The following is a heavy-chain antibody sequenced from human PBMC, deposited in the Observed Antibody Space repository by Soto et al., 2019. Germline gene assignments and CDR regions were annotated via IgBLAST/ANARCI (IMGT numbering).Heavy chain of an antibody. CDR2: INPNSGGT. CDR3: ARDRFTIVGVVRGYYYYGMDV. Sequence: ASVKVSGKASGYTFTGYYIHWVRQAPGQGLEWMGWINPNSGGTNSAQKFQGRVTMTRDTSISTAYMELNRLKSDDTAVYYCARDRFTIVGVVRGYYYYGMDVWGQGTTVTVSS. V-gene: IGHV1-2*02. J-gene: IGHJ6*02. CDR1: GYTFTGYY. D-gene: IGHD3-3*01.